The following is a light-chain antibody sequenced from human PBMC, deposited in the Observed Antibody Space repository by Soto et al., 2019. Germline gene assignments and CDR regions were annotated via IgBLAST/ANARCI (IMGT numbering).Light chain of an antibody. V-gene: IGKV3-11*01. CDR1: QSISYN. Sequence: EIVLTQSPATLSLSPGERATLSCRASQSISYNLAWYQQKPGQAPRLLIYDASNRPTGVPARFSGSGSGTDFTLSSSSLGPEDFAAYFRLQSGDWPLYTFSPGS. CDR3: LQSGDWPLYT. J-gene: IGKJ2*01. CDR2: DAS.